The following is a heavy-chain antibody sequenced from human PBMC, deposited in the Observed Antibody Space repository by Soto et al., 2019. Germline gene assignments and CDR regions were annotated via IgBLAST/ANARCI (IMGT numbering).Heavy chain of an antibody. D-gene: IGHD6-13*01. CDR2: INSDGSTR. CDR1: GFSFNNYW. J-gene: IGHJ6*02. Sequence: PGGSLRLSCAASGFSFNNYWMFWVRQPPGKGLVWVSHINSDGSTRTYADSVKGRFTISRDNAKNTLYLQMNSLRAEDTAVHYCAREGSSWFSNLYYYYYGMDVWGQGTTVTVSS. CDR3: AREGSSWFSNLYYYYYGMDV. V-gene: IGHV3-74*01.